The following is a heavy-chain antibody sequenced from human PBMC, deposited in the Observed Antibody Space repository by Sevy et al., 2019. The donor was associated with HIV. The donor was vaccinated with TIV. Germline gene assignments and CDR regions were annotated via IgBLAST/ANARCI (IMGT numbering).Heavy chain of an antibody. CDR1: GFTFSSYA. CDR3: ARDRLNPLYYSWGFDY. CDR2: ISYDGSNK. Sequence: GGSLRLSCAASGFTFSSYAMHWVRQAPGKGLEWVAVISYDGSNKYYADSVKGRFTISRDNSKNTLYLQMNSLRAEDTAVYYYARDRLNPLYYSWGFDYWGQGTLVTVSS. D-gene: IGHD3-10*01. V-gene: IGHV3-30-3*01. J-gene: IGHJ4*02.